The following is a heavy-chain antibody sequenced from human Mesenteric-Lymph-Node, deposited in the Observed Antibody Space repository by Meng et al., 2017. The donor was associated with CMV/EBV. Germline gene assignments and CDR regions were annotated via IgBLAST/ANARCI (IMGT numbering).Heavy chain of an antibody. CDR2: INHVRPV. D-gene: IGHD3-10*01. CDR3: ARGRSYYGSGHYFNY. CDR1: GGSFSDYS. J-gene: IGHJ4*02. V-gene: IGHV4-34*01. Sequence: VSGGSFSDYSSSWIRQPHQRRLEWVNEINHVRPVNYNPSLWSPFPLSVDTSKNHVSLKLTSATAADTAVYYCARGRSYYGSGHYFNYWGQGILVTVSS.